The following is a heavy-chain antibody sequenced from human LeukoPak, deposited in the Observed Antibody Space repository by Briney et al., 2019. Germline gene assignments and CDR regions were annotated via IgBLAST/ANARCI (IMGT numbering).Heavy chain of an antibody. CDR2: INPKSGGT. D-gene: IGHD3-10*01. J-gene: IGHJ5*02. CDR1: GYTFIDYY. Sequence: GASVKVSFKASGYTFIDYYMHWVRQAPGQGLEWMGWINPKSGGTNYAQKFQGRVTVTTDTSISTAYMELNSLRSDDTAVYYCAARGSGSYSSWGQGTLVTVSS. V-gene: IGHV1-2*02. CDR3: AARGSGSYSS.